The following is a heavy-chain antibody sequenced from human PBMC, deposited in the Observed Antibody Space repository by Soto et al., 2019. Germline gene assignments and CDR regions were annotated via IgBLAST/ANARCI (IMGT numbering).Heavy chain of an antibody. D-gene: IGHD3-10*01. CDR2: IYYSGST. J-gene: IGHJ4*02. V-gene: IGHV4-39*01. Sequence: QLQLQESGPGLVKPSETLSLTCTVSGGSISSSSYYWGWIRQPPGKGLEWIGSIYYSGSTYYNPSLKSRVTISVDTSKNQFSLKLSSVTAADTAVYYCARRGSGSYSDYWGQGILVTVSS. CDR1: GGSISSSSYY. CDR3: ARRGSGSYSDY.